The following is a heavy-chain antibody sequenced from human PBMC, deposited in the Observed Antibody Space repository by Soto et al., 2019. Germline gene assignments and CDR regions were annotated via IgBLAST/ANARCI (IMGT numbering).Heavy chain of an antibody. CDR1: GGSFSGYY. CDR3: ARFPGIYGVHTPYFDY. CDR2: INHSGST. Sequence: SETLSLTCAVYGGSFSGYYWSWIRQPPGKGLEWIGEINHSGSTNYNPSLRSRVTLSVDTSKNQFSLKLSSVTATDTTVYFCARFPGIYGVHTPYFDYWGQGILVTVSS. D-gene: IGHD3-3*01. V-gene: IGHV4-34*01. J-gene: IGHJ4*02.